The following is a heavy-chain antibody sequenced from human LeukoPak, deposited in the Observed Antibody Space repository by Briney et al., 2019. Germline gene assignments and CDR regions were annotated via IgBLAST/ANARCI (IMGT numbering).Heavy chain of an antibody. Sequence: GGTLRLSCAASGFTFSRYWVSWVREAPGKGREGVANINQDASEKGNAASAKGRSTISRDNAKNSLYLQMNSLRAEDTAVYYCARDFRFWSGYYDYWGQGTLVTVSS. CDR2: INQDASEK. J-gene: IGHJ4*02. D-gene: IGHD3-3*01. V-gene: IGHV3-7*01. CDR3: ARDFRFWSGYYDY. CDR1: GFTFSRYW.